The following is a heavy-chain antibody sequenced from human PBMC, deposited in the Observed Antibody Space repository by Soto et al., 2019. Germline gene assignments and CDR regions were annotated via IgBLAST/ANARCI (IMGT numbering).Heavy chain of an antibody. Sequence: QITLKESGPTLVKPTQTLTLTCTFSGFSLTTSGVGVGWIRQPPGKALEWLALIYWDDDKRYSPSLKSRLTITKDTSKNQVVLTMTDMDPVDTATYYCAHSTPIMTGGDYWGQGTLVTVSS. CDR2: IYWDDDK. CDR3: AHSTPIMTGGDY. J-gene: IGHJ4*02. CDR1: GFSLTTSGVG. D-gene: IGHD2-15*01. V-gene: IGHV2-5*02.